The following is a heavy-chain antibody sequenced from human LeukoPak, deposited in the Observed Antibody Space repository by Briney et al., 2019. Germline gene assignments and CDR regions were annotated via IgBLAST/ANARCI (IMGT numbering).Heavy chain of an antibody. Sequence: SETLSLTCTVSGGSISSYYWNWIRQPPGKGLEWIGYIYYSGSTNYNPSLKSRVTISVDASKNQFSLKLNSVTAADTAVYYCARDGYSGSYDFFDYWGQGTLVTVSS. CDR3: ARDGYSGSYDFFDY. D-gene: IGHD1-26*01. V-gene: IGHV4-59*01. CDR2: IYYSGST. CDR1: GGSISSYY. J-gene: IGHJ4*02.